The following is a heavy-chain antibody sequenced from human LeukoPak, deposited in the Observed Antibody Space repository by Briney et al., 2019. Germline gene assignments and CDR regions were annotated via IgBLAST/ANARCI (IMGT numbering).Heavy chain of an antibody. Sequence: GGSLRLSCVASGFTFSSYAMSWVRQAPGKGLEWVSAISGSGGSTYYADSVKGRFTISRDNSKNTLYLQMNSLRAEDTAVYYCANRGAWLVLDYWGQGTLATVSS. CDR2: ISGSGGST. D-gene: IGHD6-19*01. CDR3: ANRGAWLVLDY. V-gene: IGHV3-23*01. CDR1: GFTFSSYA. J-gene: IGHJ4*02.